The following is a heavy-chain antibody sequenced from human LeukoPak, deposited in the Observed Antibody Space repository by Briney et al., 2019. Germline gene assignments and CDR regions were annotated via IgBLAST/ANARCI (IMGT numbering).Heavy chain of an antibody. CDR3: ARFDRYYDSSGYYYFDY. Sequence: GESLKISCKGSGHSFTSYWIGWVRQMPGKGLEWMGIIYPGDSDTRYSPSFQGQVTISADKSISTAYLQWSSLKASDTAMYYCARFDRYYDSSGYYYFDYWGQGTLVTVSS. J-gene: IGHJ4*02. CDR2: IYPGDSDT. CDR1: GHSFTSYW. D-gene: IGHD3-22*01. V-gene: IGHV5-51*01.